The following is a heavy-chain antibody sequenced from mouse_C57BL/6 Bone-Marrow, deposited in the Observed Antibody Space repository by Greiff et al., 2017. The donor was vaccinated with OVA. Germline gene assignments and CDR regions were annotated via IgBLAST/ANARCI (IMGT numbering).Heavy chain of an antibody. CDR3: ARHGDSSGYVLVDY. CDR1: GFTFSSSG. D-gene: IGHD3-2*02. Sequence: EVHLVESGGDLVKPGGSLKLSCAASGFTFSSSGMSWVRQTPDKRLEWVATISSGGSYTYYPDSVKGRFTISRDNAKNTLYLQMSSLKSEDTAMYYCARHGDSSGYVLVDYWGQGTTLTVSS. J-gene: IGHJ2*01. V-gene: IGHV5-6*01. CDR2: ISSGGSYT.